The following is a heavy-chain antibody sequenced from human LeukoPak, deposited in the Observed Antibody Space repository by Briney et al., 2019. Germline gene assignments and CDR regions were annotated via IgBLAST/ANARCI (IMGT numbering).Heavy chain of an antibody. D-gene: IGHD3-22*01. CDR3: ARGDSSGYPFYYYYGMDV. V-gene: IGHV4-59*01. CDR1: GGSISSSY. J-gene: IGHJ6*02. Sequence: SETLSLTCTVSGGSISSSYWSWIRQPPGKGLEWIGYIYYSGSTNYNPSLQSRVTISVDTSKNQFSLKLSSVTAADTAVYYCARGDSSGYPFYYYYGMDVWGQGTTVTVSS. CDR2: IYYSGST.